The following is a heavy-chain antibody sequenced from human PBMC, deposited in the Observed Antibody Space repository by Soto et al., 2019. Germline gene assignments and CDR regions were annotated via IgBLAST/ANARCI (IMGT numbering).Heavy chain of an antibody. CDR3: ARESEDLTSNFDY. CDR2: ISSTTNYI. J-gene: IGHJ4*02. V-gene: IGHV3-21*01. Sequence: GGSLILSCAASGFTFTRYSTNWVRQAPGKGLEWVSSISSTTNYIYYADSMKGRFTVSRDNAKNSVYLEMNSLSAEDTAVYYCARESEDLTSNFDYWGQGTLVTVSS. CDR1: GFTFTRYS.